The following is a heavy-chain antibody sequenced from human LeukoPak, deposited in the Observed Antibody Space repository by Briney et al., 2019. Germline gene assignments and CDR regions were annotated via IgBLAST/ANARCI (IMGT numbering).Heavy chain of an antibody. V-gene: IGHV1-18*01. CDR1: GYTFNTYG. D-gene: IGHD6-13*01. CDR3: ARDQLSGGSSWYEEAFDI. J-gene: IGHJ3*02. Sequence: ASVKVSCKPYGYTFNTYGITWVRQAPGQGLEWMGWISPYNGNTNYAQKFQGRVTMTTDTSTSTAYMELRSLRSDDTAVYYCARDQLSGGSSWYEEAFDIWGQGTMVTVSS. CDR2: ISPYNGNT.